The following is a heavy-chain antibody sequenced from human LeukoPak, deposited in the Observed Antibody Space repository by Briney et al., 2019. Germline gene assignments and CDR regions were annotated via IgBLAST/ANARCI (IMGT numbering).Heavy chain of an antibody. CDR3: ARGQGRGDSFVKWFDA. Sequence: SETLSLTCAVFGYSISSTYYWGWIRQPPGKGLQWIGHIYHSGTTYYNPSLMSRVTMSVATSKNHFSLRLSSVTAADTAVYYYARGQGRGDSFVKWFDAWGQGTLVPVSS. J-gene: IGHJ5*02. CDR1: GYSISSTYY. D-gene: IGHD2/OR15-2a*01. CDR2: IYHSGTT. V-gene: IGHV4-38-2*01.